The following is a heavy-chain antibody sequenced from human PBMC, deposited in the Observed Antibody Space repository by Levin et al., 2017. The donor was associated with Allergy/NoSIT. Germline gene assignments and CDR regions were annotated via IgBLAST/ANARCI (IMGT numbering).Heavy chain of an antibody. CDR1: GFTFSSNA. V-gene: IGHV3-30*04. D-gene: IGHD2-15*01. CDR2: ISNDGSNK. CDR3: ARDEGVVVGWFDP. Sequence: GGSLRLSCVASGFTFSSNAMHWVRQAPGKGLEWVAVISNDGSNKYYADSVKGRFTISRDNSKNMLYLQMNSLRAEDTAVYYCARDEGVVVGWFDPWGQGTLVTVSS. J-gene: IGHJ5*02.